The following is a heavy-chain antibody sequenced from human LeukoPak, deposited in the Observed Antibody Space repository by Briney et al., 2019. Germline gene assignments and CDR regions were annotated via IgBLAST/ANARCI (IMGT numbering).Heavy chain of an antibody. V-gene: IGHV1-69*01. CDR1: GGTFSSYA. J-gene: IGHJ6*03. CDR3: AIVPNYYYYMDV. CDR2: IIPIFGTA. Sequence: SVKVSCKASGGTFSSYAISWVRQAPGQGLEWIGGIIPIFGTANYAQKFQGRVTITADESTSTAYMELSSLRSEDTAVYYCAIVPNYYYYMDVWGKGTTVIVSS.